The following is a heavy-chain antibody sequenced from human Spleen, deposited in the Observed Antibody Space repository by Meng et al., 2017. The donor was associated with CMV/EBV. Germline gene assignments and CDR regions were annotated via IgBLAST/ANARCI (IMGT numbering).Heavy chain of an antibody. CDR1: GFFVDTHY. Sequence: GESLKISCAASGFFVDTHYINWLRQAPGKGLEWVSGISGSGGSTYYADSVKGRFTISRDNSKNKLYLQMNSLRAEDTAVYYCARGKGWFDPWGQGTLVTVSS. J-gene: IGHJ5*02. V-gene: IGHV3-23*01. CDR2: ISGSGGST. CDR3: ARGKGWFDP.